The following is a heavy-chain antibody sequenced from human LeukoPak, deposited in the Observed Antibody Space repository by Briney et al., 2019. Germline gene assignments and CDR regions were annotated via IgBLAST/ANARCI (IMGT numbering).Heavy chain of an antibody. J-gene: IGHJ4*02. Sequence: GSSVKVSCKASGGTFSSYAISWVRQAPGQGLEWMGRIIPIFGTANYAQKFQGRVTITTDESTSTAYMELSSPRSEDTAVYYCARERYYYDSSGNMIDYWGQGTLVTVSS. D-gene: IGHD3-22*01. CDR3: ARERYYYDSSGNMIDY. CDR2: IIPIFGTA. CDR1: GGTFSSYA. V-gene: IGHV1-69*05.